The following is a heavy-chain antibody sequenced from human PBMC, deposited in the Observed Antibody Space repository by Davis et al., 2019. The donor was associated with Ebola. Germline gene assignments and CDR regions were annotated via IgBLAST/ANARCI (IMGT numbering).Heavy chain of an antibody. CDR3: ARARTDVVVVVAGTLSWWFDP. Sequence: PSETLSLTCTVSGGSINNYYWSWIRQPPGKGLEWVGYIYYSGGTIYNPSLKSRVTISLDTSKNQFSLKLSSVTAADTAGYYCARARTDVVVVVAGTLSWWFDPWGQGTLVTVSS. CDR2: IYYSGGT. V-gene: IGHV4-59*01. D-gene: IGHD2-15*01. CDR1: GGSINNYY. J-gene: IGHJ5*02.